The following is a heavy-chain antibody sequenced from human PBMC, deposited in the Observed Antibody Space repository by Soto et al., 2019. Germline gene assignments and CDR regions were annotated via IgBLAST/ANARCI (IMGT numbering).Heavy chain of an antibody. D-gene: IGHD2-21*01. V-gene: IGHV1-46*01. J-gene: IGHJ4*02. CDR3: SRERGEVWPFDY. CDR1: GYTFTSYY. Sequence: QVQLVQSGAEVKKPGASVKVSCKASGYTFTSYYMHWVRQAPGQGLAWMGIIKPSGGSTSSAQKFQGRVTMTRDTSTSTVYMELSSLRSEDTAVYYCSRERGEVWPFDYWGQGTLVTVSS. CDR2: IKPSGGST.